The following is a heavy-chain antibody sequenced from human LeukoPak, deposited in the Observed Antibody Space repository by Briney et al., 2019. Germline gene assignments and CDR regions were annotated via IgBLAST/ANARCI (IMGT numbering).Heavy chain of an antibody. V-gene: IGHV3-30*02. J-gene: IGHJ6*02. CDR3: AKDLLWFGELLQRNYYYYGMDV. Sequence: GGSLRLSCAASGFTFSSYGMHWVRQAPGKGLEWVAFIRYDGSNKYYADSVKGRFTIPRDNSKNTLYLQMNSLRAEDTAVYYCAKDLLWFGELLQRNYYYYGMDVWGQGTTVTVSS. CDR2: IRYDGSNK. D-gene: IGHD3-10*01. CDR1: GFTFSSYG.